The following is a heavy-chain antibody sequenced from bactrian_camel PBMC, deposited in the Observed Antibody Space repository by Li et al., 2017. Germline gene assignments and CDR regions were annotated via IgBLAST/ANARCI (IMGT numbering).Heavy chain of an antibody. Sequence: QVQLVESGGGSVQAGGSLRLSCAASGYTYNRNCMAWFHQAPGKEREGVARIATGSGNTYYADSVKGRFTISRDNAKDTLYLQMNSLKIEDTAVYYCALGSSRQATMTARGKGTQVTVS. V-gene: IGHV3S1*01. CDR1: GYTYNRNC. D-gene: IGHD3*01. CDR2: IATGSGNT. J-gene: IGHJ4*01.